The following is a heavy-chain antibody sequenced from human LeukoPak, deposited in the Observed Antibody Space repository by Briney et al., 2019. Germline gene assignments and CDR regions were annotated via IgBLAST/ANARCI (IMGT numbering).Heavy chain of an antibody. CDR1: GFTFSNYW. D-gene: IGHD3-3*01. V-gene: IGHV3-74*01. Sequence: GESLRLSCAASGFTFSNYWMHWVRQAPGKGLVWVSHINSDGTNTDYADSVKGRFAISRDNAKNTLYLQMSSLRAEDTAVYYCARTSRSGYDFWGGYERWFGPWGQGTLVTVSS. J-gene: IGHJ5*02. CDR3: ARTSRSGYDFWGGYERWFGP. CDR2: INSDGTNT.